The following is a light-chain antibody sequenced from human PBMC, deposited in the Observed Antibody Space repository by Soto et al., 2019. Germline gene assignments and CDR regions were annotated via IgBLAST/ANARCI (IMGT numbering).Light chain of an antibody. Sequence: QSVLTQPASVSGSPGQSITISCTGTNSDVESYNLVSWFRQHPGEAPKLIVYEGTKRPSGVSNRFSGSKSGNPASLTISGLQAEDEANYYCCSYAGTATVFGTGPKLPS. CDR3: CSYAGTATV. V-gene: IGLV2-23*03. CDR1: NSDVESYNL. J-gene: IGLJ1*01. CDR2: EGT.